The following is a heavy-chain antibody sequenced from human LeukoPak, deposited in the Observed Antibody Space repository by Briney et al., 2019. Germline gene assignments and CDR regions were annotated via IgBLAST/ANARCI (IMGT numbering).Heavy chain of an antibody. Sequence: GASVKVSCKTSGYSFTGYSIYWMRQAPGQGLEWMGYISTNTGNPTYAQGFTGRFVFSLDTSVSTAYLQITSLQAEDTGVYFCARDRASGSYDYWGQGTLVTVPS. CDR3: ARDRASGSYDY. CDR2: ISTNTGNP. V-gene: IGHV7-4-1*02. J-gene: IGHJ4*02. D-gene: IGHD1-26*01. CDR1: GYSFTGYS.